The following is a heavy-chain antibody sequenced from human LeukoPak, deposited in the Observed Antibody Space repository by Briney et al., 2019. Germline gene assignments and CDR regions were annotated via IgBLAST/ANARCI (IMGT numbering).Heavy chain of an antibody. D-gene: IGHD3-3*01. Sequence: ASVKVSCKASGFTFTSSAVQWVRQARGQRLEWIGWIVVGSGNTNYAQKFQERVTITRDMSTSTAYMELSSLRSEDTAVYYCARGALPYFWSGYYYFDYWGQGTLVTVSS. J-gene: IGHJ4*02. CDR2: IVVGSGNT. CDR3: ARGALPYFWSGYYYFDY. V-gene: IGHV1-58*01. CDR1: GFTFTSSA.